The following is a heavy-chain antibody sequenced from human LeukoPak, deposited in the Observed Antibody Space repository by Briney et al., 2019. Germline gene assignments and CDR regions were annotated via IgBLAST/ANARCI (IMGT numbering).Heavy chain of an antibody. D-gene: IGHD1-26*01. J-gene: IGHJ4*02. CDR1: GDSISSNSYY. CDR2: IYHRGST. V-gene: IGHV4-39*01. CDR3: ARRGWDILFDF. Sequence: SETPSLTCTVPGDSISSNSYYWGWLRQTPGKGLEWIGSIYHRGSTYYNPSLKSRVTISVDTSKNQFSLKMRSVTAADTAVYYCARRGWDILFDFWGQGTLVTVSS.